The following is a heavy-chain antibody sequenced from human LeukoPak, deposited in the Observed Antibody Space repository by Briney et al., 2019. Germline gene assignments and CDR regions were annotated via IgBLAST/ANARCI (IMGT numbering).Heavy chain of an antibody. CDR2: ISWNSGSI. J-gene: IGHJ6*02. CDR1: GFTFDDYA. CDR3: AKDTGPARYYYGMDV. V-gene: IGHV3-9*01. Sequence: PGGSLRLSCAASGFTFDDYAMHWVRQAPGKGLEWVSGISWNSGSIGYADSVKGRFTISRDNAKNSLYLQMNSLRAEDTALYYCAKDTGPARYYYGMDVWGQGTTVTVSS.